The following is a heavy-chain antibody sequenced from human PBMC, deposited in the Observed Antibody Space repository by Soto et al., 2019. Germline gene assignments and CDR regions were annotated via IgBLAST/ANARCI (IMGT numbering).Heavy chain of an antibody. CDR2: ISGSGDST. CDR3: AKGPRGDWYFDL. V-gene: IGHV3-23*01. CDR1: GFSFSSYV. J-gene: IGHJ2*01. Sequence: PGGSLRLSCAASGFSFSSYVMHWVRQAPGEGLEWVSAISGSGDSTYYADSVRGRFIISRDNSKNTLSLEMTSLRAEDTAMYYCAKGPRGDWYFDLWGRGNLVTVSS. D-gene: IGHD3-16*01.